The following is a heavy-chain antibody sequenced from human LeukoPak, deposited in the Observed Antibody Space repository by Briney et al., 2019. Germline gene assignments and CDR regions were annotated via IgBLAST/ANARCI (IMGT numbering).Heavy chain of an antibody. CDR1: GGSFSGYY. CDR3: ARGRYVYCSSTSCYPRRDAFIS. J-gene: IGHJ3*02. CDR2: INHSGST. V-gene: IGHV4-34*01. D-gene: IGHD2-2*01. Sequence: SETLSLTCAVYGGSFSGYYWSWIRQPPGKGLEWIGEINHSGSTNYNPSLKSRVTISVDTSKNQFSLKLSSVTAADTAVYYCARGRYVYCSSTSCYPRRDAFISGAKGQWSPSLQ.